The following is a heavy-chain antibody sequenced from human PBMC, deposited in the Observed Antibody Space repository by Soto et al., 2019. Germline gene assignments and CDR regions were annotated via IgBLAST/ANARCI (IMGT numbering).Heavy chain of an antibody. CDR2: ISSSSYI. Sequence: EVQLVESGGGLVKPGGSLRLSCAASGFTFSSYSMNWVRQAPGKGLEWVSSISSSSYIYYADSVKGRFTISRDNAKNSLNLQMNSLRAEDTAVYYCAGGIQLWLFDYWGQGTLVTVSS. V-gene: IGHV3-21*01. CDR1: GFTFSSYS. CDR3: AGGIQLWLFDY. D-gene: IGHD5-18*01. J-gene: IGHJ4*02.